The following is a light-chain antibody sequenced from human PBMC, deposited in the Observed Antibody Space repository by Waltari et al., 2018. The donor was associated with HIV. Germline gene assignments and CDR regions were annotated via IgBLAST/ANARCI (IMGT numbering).Light chain of an antibody. Sequence: QSALTQSPSVSGTPGQRVTISCSGSSSNIGRNTVNWYQQLPGTAPKLHIYSNNQRPSGVPDRFSGTKSGTSASLAISGLQSEDEADYYCAAWDDTLNGPNVVFGGGTKLTV. J-gene: IGLJ2*01. V-gene: IGLV1-44*01. CDR1: SSNIGRNT. CDR2: SNN. CDR3: AAWDDTLNGPNVV.